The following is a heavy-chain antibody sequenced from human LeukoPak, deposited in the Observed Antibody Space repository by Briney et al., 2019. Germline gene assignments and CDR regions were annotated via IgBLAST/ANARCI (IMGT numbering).Heavy chain of an antibody. CDR2: IYYSGST. Sequence: RQPXXXGLEWIGYIYYSGSTNYNPSLKSRVTISVDTSKNQFSLRLSSVTAADTAVYYCAREGRYYDYWGQGTLVTVSS. V-gene: IGHV4-59*01. CDR3: AREGRYYDY. D-gene: IGHD3-9*01. J-gene: IGHJ4*02.